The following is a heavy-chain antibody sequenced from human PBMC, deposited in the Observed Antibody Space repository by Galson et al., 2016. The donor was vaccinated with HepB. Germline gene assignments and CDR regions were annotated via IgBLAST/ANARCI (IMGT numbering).Heavy chain of an antibody. V-gene: IGHV1-69*13. CDR1: GGTFSSYA. CDR2: IIPSLGTA. D-gene: IGHD2-2*01. CDR3: AISPYCIDTSCYDAGRYYYYGMDF. Sequence: SVKVSCKASGGTFSSYAISWVRQAPGQGLEWMGGIIPSLGTANHAQKFQGRVAITADESTSTAYMELSSLRSEDTAVYHCAISPYCIDTSCYDAGRYYYYGMDFWGQGTTVTVSS. J-gene: IGHJ6*02.